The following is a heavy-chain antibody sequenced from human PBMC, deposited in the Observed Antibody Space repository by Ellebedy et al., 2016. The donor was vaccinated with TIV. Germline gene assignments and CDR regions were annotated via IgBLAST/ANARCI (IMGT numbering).Heavy chain of an antibody. Sequence: GESLKISXAASGFTFSSYSMNWVRQAPGKGLEWVSYISSSSSTIYYADSVKGRFTISRDNAKNSLDLQMNSLRAEDTAVYYCARGGGPELDYWGQGTLVTVSS. CDR1: GFTFSSYS. CDR2: ISSSSSTI. CDR3: ARGGGPELDY. D-gene: IGHD3-16*01. V-gene: IGHV3-48*01. J-gene: IGHJ4*02.